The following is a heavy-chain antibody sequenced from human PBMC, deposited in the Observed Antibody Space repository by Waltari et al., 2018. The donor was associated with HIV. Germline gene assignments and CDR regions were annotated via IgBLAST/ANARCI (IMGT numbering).Heavy chain of an antibody. D-gene: IGHD6-19*01. CDR2: LSASGGRT. CDR1: GLTFDSFA. Sequence: EVQLMESGGGLVQPGGSLRLSCATSGLTFDSFAMSWVRQAPGKGLEWVSGLSASGGRTYYADSVKGRFTISRDNSRNTLYLQLNSLRADDTALYYCARDTGIAVAGAGGFDYWGQGTLVTVSS. CDR3: ARDTGIAVAGAGGFDY. V-gene: IGHV3-23*01. J-gene: IGHJ4*02.